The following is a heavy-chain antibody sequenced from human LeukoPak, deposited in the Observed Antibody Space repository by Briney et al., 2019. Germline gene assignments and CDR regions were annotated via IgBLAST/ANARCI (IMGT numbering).Heavy chain of an antibody. CDR2: INHSGST. Sequence: SETLSLTCAVYGGSFSCYYWSWIRQPPGKGLEWIGEINHSGSTNYNPSLKSRVTISVDTSKNQFSLKLSSVTAADTAVYYCARYSRWLQLRYWGQGTLVTVSS. D-gene: IGHD5-24*01. J-gene: IGHJ4*02. V-gene: IGHV4-34*01. CDR3: ARYSRWLQLRY. CDR1: GGSFSCYY.